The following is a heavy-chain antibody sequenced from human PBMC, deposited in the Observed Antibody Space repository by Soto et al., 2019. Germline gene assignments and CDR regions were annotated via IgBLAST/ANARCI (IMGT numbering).Heavy chain of an antibody. CDR1: GFIFSNYG. J-gene: IGHJ4*02. CDR3: AGDYDISTGYYKAPFDY. V-gene: IGHV3-33*08. Sequence: QVQLAESGGGVVQPGRSLRLSCATSGFIFSNYGMHWVRQAPGKGLEWVAIIWYDGSHQYYADSVKGRFTISRDNSKNRLYLQMNSPKAEDTAVYYCAGDYDISTGYYKAPFDYWGQGILVTVSS. CDR2: IWYDGSHQ. D-gene: IGHD3-9*01.